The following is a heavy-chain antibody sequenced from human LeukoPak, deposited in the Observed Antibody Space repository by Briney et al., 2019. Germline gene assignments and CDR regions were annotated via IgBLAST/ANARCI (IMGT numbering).Heavy chain of an antibody. D-gene: IGHD3-10*01. Sequence: PSQTLFLTCTVSGGSISSGGYYWSWIRQHPGKGLEWIGYIYYSGSTYYNPSLKSRVTISVDTSKNQFSLKLSSVTAADTAVYYCARVKSRRVRGADNQNWYFDLWGRGTLVTVSS. V-gene: IGHV4-31*03. CDR1: GGSISSGGYY. CDR3: ARVKSRRVRGADNQNWYFDL. J-gene: IGHJ2*01. CDR2: IYYSGST.